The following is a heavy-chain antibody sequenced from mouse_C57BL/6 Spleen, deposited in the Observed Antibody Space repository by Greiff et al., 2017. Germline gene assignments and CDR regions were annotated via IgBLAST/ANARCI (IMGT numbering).Heavy chain of an antibody. J-gene: IGHJ4*01. Sequence: EVKLMESGPGLVKPSQSLSLTCSVTGYSITSGYYWNWIRQFPGNKLEWMGYISYDGSNNYNPSLKNRIFITRDTSKKQFFLKLNSLTTEDTATYYCANYYGSSYDYAMDYWGQGTSVTVSS. D-gene: IGHD1-1*01. CDR3: ANYYGSSYDYAMDY. CDR1: GYSITSGYY. CDR2: ISYDGSN. V-gene: IGHV3-6*01.